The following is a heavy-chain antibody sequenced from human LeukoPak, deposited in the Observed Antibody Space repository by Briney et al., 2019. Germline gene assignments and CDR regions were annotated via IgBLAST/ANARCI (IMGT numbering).Heavy chain of an antibody. V-gene: IGHV4-4*07. CDR2: IYPSGST. D-gene: IGHD2-2*03. Sequence: PSETLSLTCTVSGGSISSYYWSWIRQPAGKGLEWIGRIYPSGSTNYNPSLKSRVTMSVDTSMNQFSLKLTSVTAADTAVYYCARAGYCSGASCIFDYWGQGTLVTVSS. J-gene: IGHJ4*02. CDR1: GGSISSYY. CDR3: ARAGYCSGASCIFDY.